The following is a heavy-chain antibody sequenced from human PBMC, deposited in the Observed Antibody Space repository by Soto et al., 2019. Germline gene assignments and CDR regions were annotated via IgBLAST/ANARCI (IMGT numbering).Heavy chain of an antibody. D-gene: IGHD6-13*01. J-gene: IGHJ4*02. CDR1: GGTFSSYA. CDR2: IIPIFGTA. Sequence: SVKVSCKASGGTFSSYAISWVRQAPGQGLEWMGGIIPIFGTANYAQKFQGRVTITADESTSTAYMELSSLRSEDTAVYYCARGAIAAADFDDWGQGTLVTVSS. V-gene: IGHV1-69*13. CDR3: ARGAIAAADFDD.